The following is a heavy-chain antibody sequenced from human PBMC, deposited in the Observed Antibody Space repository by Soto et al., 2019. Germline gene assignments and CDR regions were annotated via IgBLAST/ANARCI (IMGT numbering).Heavy chain of an antibody. CDR2: IYPSGST. J-gene: IGHJ4*02. Sequence: ASETLSLTCAVSGGSISSNNWWSWVRQSPGKGLEWIAEIYPSGSTNYNPSLKSRVTISVDKSKSQFSLRLSSVTAADTAIYYCARRPLFDYWGQGALVTVSS. CDR1: GGSISSNNW. V-gene: IGHV4-4*02. CDR3: ARRPLFDY.